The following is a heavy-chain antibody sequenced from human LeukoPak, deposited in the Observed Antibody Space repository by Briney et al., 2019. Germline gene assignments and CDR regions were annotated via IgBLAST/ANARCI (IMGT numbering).Heavy chain of an antibody. CDR3: ARDRGGITAADFDY. CDR1: GFTFSSYA. V-gene: IGHV3-30-3*01. Sequence: GRSLRLSCAASGFTFSSYAMHWVRQAPGKGLEWVAVISYDGSNKYYADSVKGRFTISRDDAKNSLYLQMNSLRAEDTAVYYCARDRGGITAADFDYWGQGTLVTVSS. CDR2: ISYDGSNK. D-gene: IGHD6-13*01. J-gene: IGHJ4*02.